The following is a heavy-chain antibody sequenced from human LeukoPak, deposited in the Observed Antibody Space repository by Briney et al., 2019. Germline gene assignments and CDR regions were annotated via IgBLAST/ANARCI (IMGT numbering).Heavy chain of an antibody. V-gene: IGHV3-30*18. Sequence: AGGSLRLSCAASEFSVGSNYMTWVRHAPGKGLEWVAVISYDGSNKYYADSVKGRFTISRDNSKNTLYLQMNSLRAEDTAVYYCAKDLYYYGSGSSFDYWGQVTLVTVSS. CDR1: EFSVGSNY. D-gene: IGHD3-10*01. J-gene: IGHJ4*02. CDR2: ISYDGSNK. CDR3: AKDLYYYGSGSSFDY.